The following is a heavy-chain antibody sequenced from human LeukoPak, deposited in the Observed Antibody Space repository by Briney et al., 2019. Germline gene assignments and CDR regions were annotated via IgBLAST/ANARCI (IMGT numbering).Heavy chain of an antibody. V-gene: IGHV1-3*01. J-gene: IGHJ3*02. Sequence: GASVTVSCKASGYTFTSYAIHWVRQAPGQRLEWMGWINAGNGNTKYSQKFQGRVTITRDTSASTAYMELSSLRSEDTAVYYCARDCGDLYGSGCGMVAFDIWGQGTMVTVSS. CDR1: GYTFTSYA. CDR2: INAGNGNT. D-gene: IGHD3-10*01. CDR3: ARDCGDLYGSGCGMVAFDI.